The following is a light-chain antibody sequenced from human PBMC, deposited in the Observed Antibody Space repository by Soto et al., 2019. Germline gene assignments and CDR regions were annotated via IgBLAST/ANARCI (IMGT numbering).Light chain of an antibody. CDR1: QGISSY. V-gene: IGKV1-9*01. CDR3: QQVKSYPRT. CDR2: AAS. J-gene: IGKJ4*01. Sequence: DIQLTQSPSFLSASVGDRVTITCRASQGISSYLAWYQQKPGKAPKLLIYAASTLQSGVPSRFSGSGSGTEFTLTISSLQPEDCATYYCQQVKSYPRTFGGGTKVDIK.